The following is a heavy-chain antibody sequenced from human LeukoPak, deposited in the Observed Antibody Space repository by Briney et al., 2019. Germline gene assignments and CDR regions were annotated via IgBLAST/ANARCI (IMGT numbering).Heavy chain of an antibody. CDR2: INPNSGGT. Sequence: VASVKVSCKASGYTFNGYYMHWVRQAPGQGPEWMGWINPNSGGTNYAQKFQGRVTMTRDTSISTAYMELSRLRSDDTALYYCARRDIVVVPAAIFGAFDIWGQGTMVTVSS. V-gene: IGHV1-2*02. CDR3: ARRDIVVVPAAIFGAFDI. J-gene: IGHJ3*02. D-gene: IGHD2-2*02. CDR1: GYTFNGYY.